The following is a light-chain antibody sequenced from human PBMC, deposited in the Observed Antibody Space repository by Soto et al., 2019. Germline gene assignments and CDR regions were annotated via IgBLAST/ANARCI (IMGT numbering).Light chain of an antibody. V-gene: IGLV1-44*01. CDR2: SNN. Sequence: QSVLTQPPSASGTPGQRGTISCSGSSSNIGSNTVNWYQQLPGTAPKLLIYSNNQRPSGVPDRFSGSKSGTSASLAISGLQSEDEADYYCAAWDDSLNGVVFGGGTKLT. J-gene: IGLJ2*01. CDR3: AAWDDSLNGVV. CDR1: SSNIGSNT.